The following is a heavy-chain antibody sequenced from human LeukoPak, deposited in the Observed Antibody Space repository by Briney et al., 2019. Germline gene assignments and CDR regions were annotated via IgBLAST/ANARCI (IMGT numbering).Heavy chain of an antibody. Sequence: SETLSLTCTVSGGSISGGYYWGWIRQPPGKGLEWIGSIHHSGSTYYNPSLKSRVTISLDMSKNQLSLTLSSVTAADTALYYCARNIWRAAIAMPLDWFDPWGQGTLVIVSS. J-gene: IGHJ5*02. CDR1: GGSISGGYY. CDR2: IHHSGST. CDR3: ARNIWRAAIAMPLDWFDP. D-gene: IGHD2-2*01. V-gene: IGHV4-38-2*02.